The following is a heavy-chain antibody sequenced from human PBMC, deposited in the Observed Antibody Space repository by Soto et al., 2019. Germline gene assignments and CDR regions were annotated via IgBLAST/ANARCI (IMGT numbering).Heavy chain of an antibody. CDR3: ARDFGGIVVADWYFDL. D-gene: IGHD6-19*01. J-gene: IGHJ2*01. Sequence: QVQLVQSGAEVKKPGASVKVSCKASGYTFTSYYMHWVRQAPGQGLEWMGIINPSGGSTSYAQKFQGRVTMTRDTSTSTVYMELSSLRSEDTAVYYCARDFGGIVVADWYFDLWGRGTLVTVSS. V-gene: IGHV1-46*01. CDR1: GYTFTSYY. CDR2: INPSGGST.